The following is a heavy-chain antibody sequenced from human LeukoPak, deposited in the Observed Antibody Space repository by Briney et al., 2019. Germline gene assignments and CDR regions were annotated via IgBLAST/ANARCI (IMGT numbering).Heavy chain of an antibody. D-gene: IGHD2-15*01. J-gene: IGHJ4*02. CDR3: TKDLLGYSRPIDN. CDR2: ISGNGAST. V-gene: IGHV3-23*01. Sequence: PGGSLRLSCAASGFTFNTFAMNWVRQAPGKGLEWVSSISGNGASTYYADSVKGRFTISRDNSRSSVYLQMNSLGAEDTAIYYCTKDLLGYSRPIDNWGQGPLVTVSS. CDR1: GFTFNTFA.